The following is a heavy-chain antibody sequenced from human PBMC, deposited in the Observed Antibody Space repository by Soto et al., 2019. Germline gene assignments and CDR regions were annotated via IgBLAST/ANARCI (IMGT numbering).Heavy chain of an antibody. Sequence: EVQLLESGGGLVQPGGSLRLSCAASGFTFRTSAMSWVRQAPGKGLEWVSAINFSGTSTYYADSVKGRFTISRDNSKNTRYRQMSRLRAEDPAVYSCAKDPVGMAVAGSTFANWGQGTRVTVSS. CDR3: AKDPVGMAVAGSTFAN. D-gene: IGHD6-19*01. CDR1: GFTFRTSA. CDR2: INFSGTST. J-gene: IGHJ4*02. V-gene: IGHV3-23*01.